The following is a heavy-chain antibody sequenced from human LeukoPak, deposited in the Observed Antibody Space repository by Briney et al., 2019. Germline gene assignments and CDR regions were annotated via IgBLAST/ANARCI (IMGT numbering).Heavy chain of an antibody. CDR2: IRSKANSYAT. CDR3: TRGIVVVPAAPLADDY. V-gene: IGHV3-73*01. CDR1: GFTFSGSA. D-gene: IGHD2-2*01. J-gene: IGHJ4*02. Sequence: PGGSLKLSCAASGFTFSGSAMHWARQASGKGLEWVGRIRSKANSYATAYAASVKGRFTISRDDSKNTAYLQMNSLKTEDTAVYYCTRGIVVVPAAPLADDYWGQGTLVTVSS.